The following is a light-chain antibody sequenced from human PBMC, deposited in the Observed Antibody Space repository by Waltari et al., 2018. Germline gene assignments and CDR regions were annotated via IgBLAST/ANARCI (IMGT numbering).Light chain of an antibody. J-gene: IGLJ3*02. Sequence: QSALTQTAYVSGSPGPSLSISCIGTSREVGPYNLVTWYQHHPGKAPKLLVFEASKRPSGVSNRFSGSKAANTASLIISGLQADDEADYYCCSYAGSGSWVFGGGTKVTVI. V-gene: IGLV2-23*01. CDR3: CSYAGSGSWV. CDR2: EAS. CDR1: SREVGPYNL.